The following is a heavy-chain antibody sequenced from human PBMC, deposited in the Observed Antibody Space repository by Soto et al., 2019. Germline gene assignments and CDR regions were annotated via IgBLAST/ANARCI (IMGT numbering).Heavy chain of an antibody. D-gene: IGHD3-10*01. V-gene: IGHV4-34*01. Sequence: CAVSGQSASDNWCTRMRQPTGKGLECVGEINNVGRRNYYPSLKDRVSISLDTSKNHFSLKLTSVTAADTAVYYCARAHWHYSDSGSYYNPLDYWGQGALVTVS. CDR2: INNVGRR. J-gene: IGHJ4*02. CDR3: ARAHWHYSDSGSYYNPLDY. CDR1: GQSASDNW.